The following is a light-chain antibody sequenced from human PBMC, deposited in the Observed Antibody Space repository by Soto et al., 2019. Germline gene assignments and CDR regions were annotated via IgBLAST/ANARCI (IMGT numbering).Light chain of an antibody. V-gene: IGKV1-9*01. Sequence: IEVTQSPSSLAASLGDRVTITCRASQTIGTYVNWYQQKAGKAPKLLIYAASTLQSGVPSRFSGSGSGTEFTLTISSLQPEDFATYYCQQLNSYLFTFGQGTRLEIK. J-gene: IGKJ5*01. CDR2: AAS. CDR1: QTIGTY. CDR3: QQLNSYLFT.